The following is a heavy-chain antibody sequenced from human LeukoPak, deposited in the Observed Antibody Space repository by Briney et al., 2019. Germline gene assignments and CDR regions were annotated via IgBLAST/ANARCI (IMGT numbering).Heavy chain of an antibody. J-gene: IGHJ3*02. CDR2: ISSSGSTI. D-gene: IGHD2-15*01. V-gene: IGHV3-48*03. CDR1: GFTFSSYE. CDR3: VGDIVVVAQDGAFDI. Sequence: GGSLRLSCAASGFTFSSYEMNWVRQAPGKGLEWVSYISSSGSTIYYAASVKGRFTISRDNAKNSLYLYMNSLRAEDTAVYYCVGDIVVVAQDGAFDIWGQGTMVTVSS.